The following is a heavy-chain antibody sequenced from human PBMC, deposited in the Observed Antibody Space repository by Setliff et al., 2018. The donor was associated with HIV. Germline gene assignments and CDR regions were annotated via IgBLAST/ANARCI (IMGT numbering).Heavy chain of an antibody. J-gene: IGHJ5*02. CDR3: ARDAPTVYANGWFDP. V-gene: IGHV4-38-2*02. Sequence: SETLSLTCNVSGYFISTGYYWGWIRQPPGKGLEWIGSIYHSGNTYYNPSLRSRVTISIDTSKNQFSLNLTSVTAADTAVYYCARDAPTVYANGWFDPWGQGTLVTVSS. CDR2: IYHSGNT. D-gene: IGHD2-8*01. CDR1: GYFISTGYY.